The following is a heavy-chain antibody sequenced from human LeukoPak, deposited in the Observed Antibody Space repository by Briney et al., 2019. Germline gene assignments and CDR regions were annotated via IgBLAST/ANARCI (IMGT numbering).Heavy chain of an antibody. V-gene: IGHV1-46*01. CDR3: ARDPGYCSSTSCYYYFDY. CDR1: GYTFTDYF. J-gene: IGHJ4*02. D-gene: IGHD2-2*01. Sequence: ASVKVSCKASGYTFTDYFMHWVRQAPGQGLEWMGIINPSGGSTSYAQKFQGRVTMTRDTSISTAYRELSRLRSDDTAVYYCARDPGYCSSTSCYYYFDYWGQGTLVTVSS. CDR2: INPSGGST.